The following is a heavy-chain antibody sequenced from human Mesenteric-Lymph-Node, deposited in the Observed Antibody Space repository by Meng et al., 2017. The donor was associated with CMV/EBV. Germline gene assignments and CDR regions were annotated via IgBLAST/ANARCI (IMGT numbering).Heavy chain of an antibody. CDR2: ISYDGSKK. J-gene: IGHJ4*02. CDR1: GFSFSDYA. Sequence: GGSLRLSCVGSGFSFSDYAIHWVRQTSGKGLEWVIVISYDGSKKYYADSVKGRFTISRDNSKNTVFLQMNSLRADDTAVYYCARDPWYSGRRFEKWGQGTLVTSPQ. V-gene: IGHV3-30*03. CDR3: ARDPWYSGRRFEK. D-gene: IGHD1-26*01.